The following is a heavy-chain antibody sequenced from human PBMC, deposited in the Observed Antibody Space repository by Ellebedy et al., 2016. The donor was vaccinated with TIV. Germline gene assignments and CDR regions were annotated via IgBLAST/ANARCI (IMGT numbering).Heavy chain of an antibody. CDR1: EFTLNTYG. D-gene: IGHD6-6*01. CDR2: ISSDGSEK. V-gene: IGHV3-30*18. Sequence: GESLKISCAASEFTLNTYGMHWVRQTPDKGLEWVAFISSDGSEKYYVGSMKGRLTISRDISKNTLYLEMNSLRGDDTSVYYCSEEGGSSRGASGMDVWGQGTTVIVSS. CDR3: SEEGGSSRGASGMDV. J-gene: IGHJ6*02.